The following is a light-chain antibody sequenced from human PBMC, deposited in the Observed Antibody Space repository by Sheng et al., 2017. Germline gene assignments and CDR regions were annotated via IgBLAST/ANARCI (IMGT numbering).Light chain of an antibody. CDR2: KAS. V-gene: IGKV1-5*03. CDR3: QQYYGTPPIT. Sequence: DIQMTQSPSTLSASVGDRVTITCRASQSIGSWLAWLQQKPGKAPKVLIYKASSLESGVPSRFSGGGSGTDYTLTISGLQPEDLATYYCQQYYGTPPITFGQGTKLEIK. J-gene: IGKJ2*01. CDR1: QSIGSW.